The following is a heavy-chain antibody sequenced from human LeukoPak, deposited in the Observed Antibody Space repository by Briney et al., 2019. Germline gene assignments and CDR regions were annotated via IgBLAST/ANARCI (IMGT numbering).Heavy chain of an antibody. CDR1: GFTLSKYA. J-gene: IGHJ4*02. CDR3: AKDIAQGYTFGSIEQDY. Sequence: GGSLRLSCAASGFTLSKYAMTWVRQAPGKGLEWVSGIDGSGGRPPSADPVKGRFTISRDNSKDTLSLQMNSLRAEDTAVYYCAKDIAQGYTFGSIEQDYWGQGTLVTVSS. CDR2: IDGSGGRP. D-gene: IGHD5-18*01. V-gene: IGHV3-23*01.